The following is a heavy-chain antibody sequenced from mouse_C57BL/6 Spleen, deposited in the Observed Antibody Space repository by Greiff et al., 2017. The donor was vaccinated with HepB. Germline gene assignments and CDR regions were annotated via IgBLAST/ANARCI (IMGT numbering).Heavy chain of an antibody. J-gene: IGHJ3*01. Sequence: VQLKESGAELVRPGASVKLSCTASGFNIKDDYMHWVKQRPEQGLEWIGWIDPENGDTEYASKFQGKATITADTSSNTAYLQLSSLTSEDTAVYYCTTGGITTVPWFAYWGQGTLVTVSA. CDR3: TTGGITTVPWFAY. D-gene: IGHD1-1*01. V-gene: IGHV14-4*01. CDR1: GFNIKDDY. CDR2: IDPENGDT.